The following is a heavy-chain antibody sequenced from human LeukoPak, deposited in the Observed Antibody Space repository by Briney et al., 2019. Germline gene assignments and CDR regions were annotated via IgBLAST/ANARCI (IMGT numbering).Heavy chain of an antibody. V-gene: IGHV3-66*01. D-gene: IGHD3-22*01. CDR3: ARDFNYYDSSGLSD. Sequence: PGGSLRLSCAASGFTVSSNYMSWVRQAPGKGLEWVSVIYSGGSTYYADSVKGRFTISRDNSKNTLYLQMNSLRAEDTAVYYCARDFNYYDSSGLSDWGQGTLVTVSS. CDR1: GFTVSSNY. J-gene: IGHJ4*02. CDR2: IYSGGST.